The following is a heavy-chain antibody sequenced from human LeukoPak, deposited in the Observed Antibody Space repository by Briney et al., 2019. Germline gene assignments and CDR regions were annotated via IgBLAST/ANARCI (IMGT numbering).Heavy chain of an antibody. Sequence: SQTLSLTCTVSGDSISTGYHYWTWIRQPAGKGLEYIGRIFISGSTNYIPSLKSRVSISVDTSKNQFSLNLTSVTATDTAVYYCARGGRDGFKHYPVDYWGRGTLVTVSS. J-gene: IGHJ4*02. CDR3: ARGGRDGFKHYPVDY. CDR2: IFISGST. CDR1: GDSISTGYHY. D-gene: IGHD5-24*01. V-gene: IGHV4-61*02.